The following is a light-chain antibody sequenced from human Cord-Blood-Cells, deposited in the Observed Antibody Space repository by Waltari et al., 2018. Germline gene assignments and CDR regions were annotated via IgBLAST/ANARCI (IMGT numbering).Light chain of an antibody. CDR3: QQSYSTPIT. V-gene: IGKV1-39*01. CDR2: AAS. Sequence: DIQMTQSPSSLPASVGDRVNITCRASQSISSYLNWYQQKPGKAPKLLIYAASSLQSGVPSRFSGSGSGTDFTLTISSLQPEDFATYYCQQSYSTPITFGQGTRLEIK. CDR1: QSISSY. J-gene: IGKJ5*01.